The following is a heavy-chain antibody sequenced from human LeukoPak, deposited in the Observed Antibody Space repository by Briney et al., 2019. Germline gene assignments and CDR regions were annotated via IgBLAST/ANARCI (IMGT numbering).Heavy chain of an antibody. CDR1: GGSISSGSYY. J-gene: IGHJ6*03. CDR2: IYTSGST. V-gene: IGHV4-61*02. D-gene: IGHD2-15*01. CDR3: ARVLGSKPRIRNYYYYYMDV. Sequence: PSETLSLTCTVSGGSISSGSYYWSWIRQPAGNGLERIGRIYTSGSTNYNPSLKSRVTISVDTSKNQFSLKLSSVTAADTAVYYCARVLGSKPRIRNYYYYYMDVWGKGTTVTISS.